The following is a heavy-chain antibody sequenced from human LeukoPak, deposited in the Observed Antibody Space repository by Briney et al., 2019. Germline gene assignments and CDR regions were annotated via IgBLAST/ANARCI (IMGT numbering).Heavy chain of an antibody. D-gene: IGHD3-10*01. V-gene: IGHV3-11*01. CDR3: ANSGGFGHYYYYGMDV. Sequence: GGSLRLSCAASGFTFSDYYMSWIRQAPGKGLEWVSYISSSGSTIYYADSVKGRFTISRDNAKNSLYLQMNSLRAEDTAMYYCANSGGFGHYYYYGMDVWGQGTTVTVSS. CDR2: ISSSGSTI. J-gene: IGHJ6*02. CDR1: GFTFSDYY.